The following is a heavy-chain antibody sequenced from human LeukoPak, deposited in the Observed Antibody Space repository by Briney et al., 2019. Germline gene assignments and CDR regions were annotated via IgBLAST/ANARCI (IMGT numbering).Heavy chain of an antibody. J-gene: IGHJ6*02. CDR3: ARDQVVAVAGIPYYYYYYGMDV. CDR1: GYTFTGYY. CDR2: INPNSGGT. V-gene: IGHV1-2*02. Sequence: GASVKVSCKASGYTFTGYYMHWVRQAPGQGLEWMGWINPNSGGTNYAQKFQGRVTMTRDTSISTVYMELSRLRSDDTAVYYCARDQVVAVAGIPYYYYYYGMDVWGRGTLVTVSS. D-gene: IGHD6-19*01.